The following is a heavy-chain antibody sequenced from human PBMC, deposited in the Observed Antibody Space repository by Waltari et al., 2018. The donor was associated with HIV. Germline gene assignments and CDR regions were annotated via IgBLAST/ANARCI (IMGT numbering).Heavy chain of an antibody. Sequence: QVQLVQSGAEVKKPGASVKVSCKASGSTFTSYDIHWVRQATGQGLEWMGWMNPNSGNTGYAQKFQGRVTMTRDTSISTAYMELSSLRSDDTAVYYCARALGRGYCSSTSCFFDYWGQGPLVTVSS. CDR3: ARALGRGYCSSTSCFFDY. J-gene: IGHJ4*02. V-gene: IGHV1-8*01. D-gene: IGHD2-2*01. CDR1: GSTFTSYD. CDR2: MNPNSGNT.